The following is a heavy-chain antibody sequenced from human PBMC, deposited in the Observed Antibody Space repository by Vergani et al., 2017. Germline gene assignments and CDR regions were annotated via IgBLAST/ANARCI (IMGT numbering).Heavy chain of an antibody. V-gene: IGHV1-69*01. Sequence: QVQLVQSGAEVKKPGSSVKVSCKASGGTFSSYAISWARQAPGQGLEWMGGIIPIFGTANYAQKFQGRVTITADESTSTAYMELSSLRSEDTAVYYCAREKSPVSISTIYDAFDIWGQGTMVTVSS. J-gene: IGHJ3*02. CDR3: AREKSPVSISTIYDAFDI. CDR2: IIPIFGTA. D-gene: IGHD3-3*02. CDR1: GGTFSSYA.